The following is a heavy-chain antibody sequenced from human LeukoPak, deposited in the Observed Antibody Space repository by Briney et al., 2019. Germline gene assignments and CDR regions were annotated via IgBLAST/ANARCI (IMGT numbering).Heavy chain of an antibody. J-gene: IGHJ4*02. V-gene: IGHV1-69*13. D-gene: IGHD3-22*01. Sequence: GASVKVSCKASGGTFSSYAISWVRQPPGQGLEWMGGIMPIFGTANYAQKFQGRVTITADESTSTAYMELSSLRSEDTAVYYCARGYYYDSSGYSYFDYWGQGTLVTVSS. CDR2: IMPIFGTA. CDR1: GGTFSSYA. CDR3: ARGYYYDSSGYSYFDY.